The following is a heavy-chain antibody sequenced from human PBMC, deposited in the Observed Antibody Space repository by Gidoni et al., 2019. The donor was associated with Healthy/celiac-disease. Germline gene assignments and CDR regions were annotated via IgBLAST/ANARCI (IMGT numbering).Heavy chain of an antibody. Sequence: EVQLLESGGGLVQPGGSLSLSCAASGFTFSSYAMSWVRQAPGKGLEWVSAISGSGGSTYYADSVKGRFTISRDNSKNTLYLQMNSLRAEDTAVYYCAKDRSSSSYSTKYYYYYGMDVWGQGTTVTVSS. J-gene: IGHJ6*02. V-gene: IGHV3-23*01. D-gene: IGHD6-6*01. CDR3: AKDRSSSSYSTKYYYYYGMDV. CDR2: ISGSGGST. CDR1: GFTFSSYA.